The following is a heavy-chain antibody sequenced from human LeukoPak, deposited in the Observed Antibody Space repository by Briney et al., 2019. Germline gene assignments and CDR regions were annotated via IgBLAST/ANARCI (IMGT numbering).Heavy chain of an antibody. Sequence: ASVKVSCKVSGYTLTKLSMHWVRQAPGKGLEWMGGFDPEDGETIYAQKFQGRVTMTEDTSTDTAYMELSSLRSEDTAVYYCATAAVAGPPLNYYYGMDVWGQGTTVTVSS. D-gene: IGHD6-19*01. V-gene: IGHV1-24*01. J-gene: IGHJ6*02. CDR3: ATAAVAGPPLNYYYGMDV. CDR1: GYTLTKLS. CDR2: FDPEDGET.